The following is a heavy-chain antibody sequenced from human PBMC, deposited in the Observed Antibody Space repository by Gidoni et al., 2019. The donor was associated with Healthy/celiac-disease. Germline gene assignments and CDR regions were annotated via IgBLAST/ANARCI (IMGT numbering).Heavy chain of an antibody. V-gene: IGHV1-69*01. CDR3: ARDGTSNGGMDV. D-gene: IGHD4-4*01. Sequence: QVQLVQSGAEVKKHGSSVQVCCTASGGTFSSYAISWVRQAPGQGLEWMGGIITIFGTANYAQKFQGRVTITADESTSTAYMELSRLRSEDTAVYYCARDGTSNGGMDVWGKGTTVTVSS. CDR1: GGTFSSYA. J-gene: IGHJ6*04. CDR2: IITIFGTA.